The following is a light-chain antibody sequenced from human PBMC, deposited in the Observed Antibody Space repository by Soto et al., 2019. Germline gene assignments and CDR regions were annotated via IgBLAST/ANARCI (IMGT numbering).Light chain of an antibody. CDR2: KAS. J-gene: IGKJ2*01. Sequence: DIQLTQSPSTLSPSVGDRVTITCRASQSISSWLAWYQQKPGKAPKLLIYKASSLQSGVPSRFSGSGSGTEFTLTISSRQPDDFATYYCQQYNSYPHTFGQGTTLEIK. V-gene: IGKV1-5*03. CDR1: QSISSW. CDR3: QQYNSYPHT.